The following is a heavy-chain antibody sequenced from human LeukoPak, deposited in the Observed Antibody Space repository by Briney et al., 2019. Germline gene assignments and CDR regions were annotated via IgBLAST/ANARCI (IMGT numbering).Heavy chain of an antibody. CDR2: INHSGST. V-gene: IGHV4-34*01. Sequence: SETLSLTCAVYGGSFSGYYWSWIRQPPGKGLEWIGEINHSGSTNYNPSLKSRVTISVDTSKNQFSLKLSSVTAADTAVYYCARDRHYYDSFDHWGQGTLVTVSS. CDR3: ARDRHYYDSFDH. J-gene: IGHJ4*02. D-gene: IGHD3-22*01. CDR1: GGSFSGYY.